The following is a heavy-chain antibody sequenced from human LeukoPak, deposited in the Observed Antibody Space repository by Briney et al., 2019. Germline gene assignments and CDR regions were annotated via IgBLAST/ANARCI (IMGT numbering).Heavy chain of an antibody. CDR2: IIPIFGTA. Sequence: GASVKVSXKASGGTFSSYAISWVRQAPGQGLEWMGGIIPIFGTAKYAQKFQGRVTITTDESTSTAYMELSSLRSEDTAVYYCARRSGPYYYYMDVWGKGTTVTVSS. J-gene: IGHJ6*03. CDR1: GGTFSSYA. V-gene: IGHV1-69*05. D-gene: IGHD3-3*01. CDR3: ARRSGPYYYYMDV.